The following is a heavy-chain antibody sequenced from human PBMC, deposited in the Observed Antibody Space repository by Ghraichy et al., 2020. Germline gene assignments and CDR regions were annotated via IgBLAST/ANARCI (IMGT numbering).Heavy chain of an antibody. CDR2: IKSKTDGGTT. D-gene: IGHD2-15*01. J-gene: IGHJ4*02. CDR1: GFTFSNAW. CDR3: TTDVTAHYIVVVVAASY. Sequence: GGSLRLSCAASGFTFSNAWMSWVRQAPGKGLEWVGRIKSKTDGGTTDYAAPVKGRFTISRDDSKNTLYLQMNSLKTEDTAVYYCTTDVTAHYIVVVVAASYWGQGTLVTVSS. V-gene: IGHV3-15*01.